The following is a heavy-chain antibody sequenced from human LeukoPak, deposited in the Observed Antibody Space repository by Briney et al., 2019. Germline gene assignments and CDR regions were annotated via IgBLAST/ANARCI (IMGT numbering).Heavy chain of an antibody. Sequence: SVKVSCKASGGTFSSYAISWVRQAPGQGLEWMGRIIPIVGIAKYAQKLQGRVTITADKSTSTAYMELSSLRSEDTAVYYCARDLGPPDYSNYEFLDYYGMDVWGQGTTVTVSS. CDR1: GGTFSSYA. CDR2: IIPIVGIA. D-gene: IGHD4-11*01. J-gene: IGHJ6*02. CDR3: ARDLGPPDYSNYEFLDYYGMDV. V-gene: IGHV1-69*04.